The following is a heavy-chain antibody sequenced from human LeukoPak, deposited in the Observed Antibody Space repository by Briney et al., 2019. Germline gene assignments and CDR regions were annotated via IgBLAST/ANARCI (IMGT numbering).Heavy chain of an antibody. CDR1: GGSISSSSYY. Sequence: SETLSLTCTVSGGSISSSSYYWGWIRQPPGKGLEWIGSIYYSGSTYYNPSLKSRVTISVDTSKNQFSLKLSSVTAADTAVYYCARDIYYGDSPDWGQGTLVTVSS. D-gene: IGHD4-17*01. V-gene: IGHV4-39*07. CDR2: IYYSGST. CDR3: ARDIYYGDSPD. J-gene: IGHJ4*02.